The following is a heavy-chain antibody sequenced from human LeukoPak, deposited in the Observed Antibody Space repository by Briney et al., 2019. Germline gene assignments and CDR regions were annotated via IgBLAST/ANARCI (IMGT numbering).Heavy chain of an antibody. V-gene: IGHV4-59*08. CDR2: IYSSGST. Sequence: SETPSLTCTVSGGSISSYYWSWIRQPPGKGLEWIGYIYSSGSTNYNPSLKSRVTISVDTSKNQFSLKLSSVTAADTAVYYCARHQLLYYYGLGSYPAQDAFDIWGQGTMVTVSS. D-gene: IGHD3-10*01. CDR3: ARHQLLYYYGLGSYPAQDAFDI. J-gene: IGHJ3*02. CDR1: GGSISSYY.